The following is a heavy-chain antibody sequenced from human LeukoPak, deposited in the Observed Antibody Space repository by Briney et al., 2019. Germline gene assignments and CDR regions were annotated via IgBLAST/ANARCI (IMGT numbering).Heavy chain of an antibody. V-gene: IGHV4-61*01. CDR3: ARLTTPGVSWQILTGYRTRYGMDV. J-gene: IGHJ6*02. D-gene: IGHD3-9*01. CDR2: LHDSGRT. Sequence: PSETLSLTCTVSDGSVSSGSYYWIWIRQPPGKGLEWIGYLHDSGRTNYSPSLKSRVTISVDTSKNQFSLKLSSVTAADTAVYYCARLTTPGVSWQILTGYRTRYGMDVWGQGTTVTVSS. CDR1: DGSVSSGSYY.